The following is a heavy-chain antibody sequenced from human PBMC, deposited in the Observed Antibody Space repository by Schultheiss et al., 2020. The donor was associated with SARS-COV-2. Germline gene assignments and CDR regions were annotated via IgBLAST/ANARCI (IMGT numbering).Heavy chain of an antibody. CDR1: GFTFSSYS. V-gene: IGHV3-21*01. J-gene: IGHJ4*02. CDR3: AILKREPVDY. CDR2: ISSSSSYI. D-gene: IGHD1-26*01. Sequence: GGSLRLSCAASGFTFSSYSMNWVRQAPGKGLEWVSSISSSSSYIYYADSVKGRFTISRDNSKNTLYLQMNSLRAEDTAVYYCAILKREPVDYWGQGTLVTVSS.